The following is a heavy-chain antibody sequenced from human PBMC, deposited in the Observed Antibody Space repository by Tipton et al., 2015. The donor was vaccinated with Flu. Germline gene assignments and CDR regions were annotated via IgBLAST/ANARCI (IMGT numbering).Heavy chain of an antibody. J-gene: IGHJ4*02. CDR1: GGSISSYY. D-gene: IGHD6-13*01. CDR2: IYYSGST. V-gene: IGHV4-59*12. Sequence: TLSLTCTVSGGSISSYYWSWIRQPPGKGLEWIGYIYYSGSTNYNPSLKSRVTISVDTSKNQFSLKLSSVTAADTAVYYCARGWYSSSWWQYYFDYWGQGTLVTVSS. CDR3: ARGWYSSSWWQYYFDY.